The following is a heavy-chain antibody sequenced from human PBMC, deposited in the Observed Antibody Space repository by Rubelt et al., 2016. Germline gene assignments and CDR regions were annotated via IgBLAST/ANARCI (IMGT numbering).Heavy chain of an antibody. V-gene: IGHV4-59*11. Sequence: VQLQESGPGLVKPSETLSLTCTVSGASMNSHYWSWIRQPPGKGLECIGYIYFSGSTNYNPSLESRVTISVDTSKNQYSLKLSSVTAADTAVYYCARPLGFNYYNGMDVWGQGTTVTVSS. CDR3: ARPLGFNYYNGMDV. CDR1: GASMNSHY. CDR2: IYFSGST. J-gene: IGHJ6*02.